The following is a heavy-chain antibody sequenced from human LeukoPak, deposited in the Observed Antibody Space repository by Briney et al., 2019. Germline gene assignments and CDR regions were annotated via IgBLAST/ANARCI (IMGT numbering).Heavy chain of an antibody. CDR3: ARVRIERDDAFDI. J-gene: IGHJ3*02. CDR1: GFTFSSYA. V-gene: IGHV3-30-3*01. CDR2: ISYDGSNK. Sequence: GGSLRLSCAASGFTFSSYAMHWVRQAPGKGLEWVAVISYDGSNKYYADSVKGRFTISRDNSKNTLYLQMNSLRAEDTAVYYCARVRIERDDAFDIWGQGTMVTVSS. D-gene: IGHD2-15*01.